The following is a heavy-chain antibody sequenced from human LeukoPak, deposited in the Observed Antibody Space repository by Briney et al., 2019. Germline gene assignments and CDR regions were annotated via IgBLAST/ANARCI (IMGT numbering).Heavy chain of an antibody. Sequence: PGGSLRLSCAASGFTFSSYAMHWVRQAPGKGLEWVAVISYDGSNKYYADSVKGRFTISRDNSKNTLYLQMNSLRAEDTAVYYCAREGRFLEWLLREFDYWGQGTLVTVS. D-gene: IGHD3-3*01. CDR3: AREGRFLEWLLREFDY. J-gene: IGHJ4*02. CDR2: ISYDGSNK. V-gene: IGHV3-30-3*01. CDR1: GFTFSSYA.